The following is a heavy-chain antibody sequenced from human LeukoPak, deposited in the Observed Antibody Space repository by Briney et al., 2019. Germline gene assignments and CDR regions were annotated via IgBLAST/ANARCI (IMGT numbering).Heavy chain of an antibody. D-gene: IGHD2/OR15-2a*01. CDR3: ARAIVNRGDYYMDV. J-gene: IGHJ6*03. V-gene: IGHV4-39*07. Sequence: SETLSLTCAVSGGSISSTSYYWGWIRQPPGKGLEWIGSIYYIGTTYYNPSLKSRVTISVDTSKNQFSLKLSSVTAADTAVYYCARAIVNRGDYYMDVWGKGTTVTVSS. CDR2: IYYIGTT. CDR1: GGSISSTSYY.